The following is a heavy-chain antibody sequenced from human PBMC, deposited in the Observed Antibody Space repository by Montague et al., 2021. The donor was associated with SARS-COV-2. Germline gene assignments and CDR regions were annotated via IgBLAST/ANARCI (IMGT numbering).Heavy chain of an antibody. D-gene: IGHD2-15*01. CDR1: GFTFSSYA. J-gene: IGHJ4*02. Sequence: SVILSCAASGFTFSSYAMHWVRQAPGKGLEWVAVISYDGSNKYYXDSVKGRFTISRDNSKNTLYLQMNSLRAEDTAVYYCARDLAVVAATPFDYWGQGTLVTVSS. CDR3: ARDLAVVAATPFDY. CDR2: ISYDGSNK. V-gene: IGHV3-30*04.